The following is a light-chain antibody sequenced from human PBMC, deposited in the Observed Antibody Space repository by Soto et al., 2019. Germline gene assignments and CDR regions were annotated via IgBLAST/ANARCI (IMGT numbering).Light chain of an antibody. V-gene: IGLV2-11*01. Sequence: QSALTQPRSVSGSPGQSVTISCTGTSSDVGGYNYVSWSQQHPGNAPKLMFYDVSKRPSGVPDRFSGSKSGNTASLTISGLQAEDEADYYCCSYAGSYTYVFGTGTKVTVL. CDR2: DVS. CDR3: CSYAGSYTYV. CDR1: SSDVGGYNY. J-gene: IGLJ1*01.